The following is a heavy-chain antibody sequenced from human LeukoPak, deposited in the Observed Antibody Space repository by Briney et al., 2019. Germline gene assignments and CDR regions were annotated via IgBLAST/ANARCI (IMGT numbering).Heavy chain of an antibody. Sequence: GASVKVSCKASGYTFTSYGISWVRQAPGQGLEWMRWISAYNGNTNYAQKLQGRVTMTTDTSTSTAYMELRSLRSDDTAVYYCARAARLYYYDSSGFDYWGQGTLVTVSS. CDR3: ARAARLYYYDSSGFDY. D-gene: IGHD3-22*01. CDR1: GYTFTSYG. CDR2: ISAYNGNT. V-gene: IGHV1-18*01. J-gene: IGHJ4*02.